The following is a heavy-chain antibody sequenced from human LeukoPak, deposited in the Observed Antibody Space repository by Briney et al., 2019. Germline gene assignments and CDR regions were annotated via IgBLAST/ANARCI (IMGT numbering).Heavy chain of an antibody. D-gene: IGHD2-2*01. CDR2: IILIFGTA. CDR3: ARDGENYCSSTSCGWFDP. Sequence: ASVKVSCKASGGTFSSYAISWVRQAPGQGLEWMGGIILIFGTANYAQKFQGRVTITADESTSTAYMELSSLRSEDTAVYYCARDGENYCSSTSCGWFDPWGQGTLVTVSS. J-gene: IGHJ5*02. V-gene: IGHV1-69*01. CDR1: GGTFSSYA.